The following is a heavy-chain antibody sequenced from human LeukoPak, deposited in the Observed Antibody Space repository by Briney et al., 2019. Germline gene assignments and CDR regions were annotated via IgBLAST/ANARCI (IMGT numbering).Heavy chain of an antibody. CDR1: GFTFRDYS. D-gene: IGHD6-19*01. Sequence: GALILSCAASGFTFRDYSMSWIRQAPGKELEWVSYISSSSDYISYPDSVKGRFTISRDNAKSSLYLQVNSLRAEDTAVYYCARCQYNSSPDFWGQGTLVTVSS. J-gene: IGHJ4*02. CDR2: ISSSSDYI. V-gene: IGHV3-11*03. CDR3: ARCQYNSSPDF.